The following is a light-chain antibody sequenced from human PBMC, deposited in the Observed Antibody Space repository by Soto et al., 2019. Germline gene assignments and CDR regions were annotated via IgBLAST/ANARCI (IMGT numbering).Light chain of an antibody. J-gene: IGLJ1*01. CDR2: GNN. Sequence: QSVLTQPPSVSGAPGQSVTISCTGSSSNIGAGHDVHWYQQFPGTAPKVLIYGNNNRPPGVSDRFSGSKSGTSASLAISGLQSDDEADYFCAAWDDSLNGLFVFGTGTKVTVL. CDR3: AAWDDSLNGLFV. CDR1: SSNIGAGHD. V-gene: IGLV1-40*01.